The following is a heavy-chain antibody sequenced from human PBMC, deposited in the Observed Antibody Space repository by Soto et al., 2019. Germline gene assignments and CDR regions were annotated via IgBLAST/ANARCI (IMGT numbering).Heavy chain of an antibody. CDR3: AKGYGDYYYYGMDV. D-gene: IGHD4-17*01. Sequence: GGSLRLSCAASGFTFSSYAMSWVRQAPGKGLEWVSAISGSGGSTYYADSVKGRFTISRDNSKNTLYLQMNSLRAEDTAVYYCAKGYGDYYYYGMDVWGQGTTVTVSS. J-gene: IGHJ6*02. CDR2: ISGSGGST. V-gene: IGHV3-23*01. CDR1: GFTFSSYA.